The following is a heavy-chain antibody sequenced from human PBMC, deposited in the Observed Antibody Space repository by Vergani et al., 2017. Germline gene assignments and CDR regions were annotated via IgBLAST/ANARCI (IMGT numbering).Heavy chain of an antibody. V-gene: IGHV3-23*01. J-gene: IGHJ6*02. D-gene: IGHD2-2*01. CDR1: GFPFSSYA. Sequence: EVQLLESGGGLVQPGGSLRLSCAASGFPFSSYAMSWVRQVPGKGLEWVSGISESGGNTYYANSVKGRFTISRDNSKNTLYLQMNSLRADDTAVYYRAKGVYCSCTSCYEGRGYYYGMGVWGQGTTVTFSS. CDR2: ISESGGNT. CDR3: AKGVYCSCTSCYEGRGYYYGMGV.